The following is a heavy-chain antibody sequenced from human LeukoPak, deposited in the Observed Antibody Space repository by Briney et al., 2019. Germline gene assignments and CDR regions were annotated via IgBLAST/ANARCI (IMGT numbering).Heavy chain of an antibody. J-gene: IGHJ4*02. D-gene: IGHD5-24*01. CDR3: ARLSRDGFIDY. V-gene: IGHV4-34*01. CDR2: INHSGST. CDR1: GGSFSGYY. Sequence: SETLSLTCAVYGGSFSGYYWSWIRQPPGKGLEWIGEINHSGSTNYNPSLKSRVTISVDTSKNQFSLKLSSVTAADTAVYYCARLSRDGFIDYWGQGTLVTVSS.